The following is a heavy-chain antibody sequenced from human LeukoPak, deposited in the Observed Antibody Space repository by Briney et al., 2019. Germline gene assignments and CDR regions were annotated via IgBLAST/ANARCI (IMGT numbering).Heavy chain of an antibody. CDR3: ARDRLCSGGSCYSTDY. CDR1: GFTFDDYA. CDR2: ISWNSGSI. J-gene: IGHJ4*02. D-gene: IGHD2-15*01. Sequence: GGSLRLSCAASGFTFDDYAMHWVRQAPGKGLEWVSGISWNSGSIGYADSVKGRFTISRDNAKNSLFLQMNSLRAEDTAVYYCARDRLCSGGSCYSTDYWGQGTLVTVSS. V-gene: IGHV3-9*01.